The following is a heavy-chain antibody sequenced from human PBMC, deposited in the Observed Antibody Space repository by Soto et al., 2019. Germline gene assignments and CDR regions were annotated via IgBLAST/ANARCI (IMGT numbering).Heavy chain of an antibody. V-gene: IGHV1-18*01. D-gene: IGHD3-9*01. CDR3: ARIFRGVKAFEI. Sequence: QVRLVQSGAEVKKPGASVKVSCKASGYIFAHYGVTWVRQAPGQGLEWMGWISGSNGNTNYAQNLQGRVTMTTDTSTSTSFMELRSLRSDDTAMYFCARIFRGVKAFEIWGQGTMVTVSS. J-gene: IGHJ3*02. CDR1: GYIFAHYG. CDR2: ISGSNGNT.